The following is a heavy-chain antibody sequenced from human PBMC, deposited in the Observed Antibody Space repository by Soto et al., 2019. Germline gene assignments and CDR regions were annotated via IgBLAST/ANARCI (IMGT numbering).Heavy chain of an antibody. CDR2: IKQDGSEK. D-gene: IGHD3-3*01. Sequence: GSLRLSCAASGFTSSTYWMSWVGQAPGKGLEWVANIKQDGSEKFYVDSVKGRFTISRDNAKNSLFLQMNSLRAEDTAIYYCATFYDFGVVPARAYYMDVWGKGATVTVSS. CDR3: ATFYDFGVVPARAYYMDV. V-gene: IGHV3-7*01. J-gene: IGHJ6*03. CDR1: GFTSSTYW.